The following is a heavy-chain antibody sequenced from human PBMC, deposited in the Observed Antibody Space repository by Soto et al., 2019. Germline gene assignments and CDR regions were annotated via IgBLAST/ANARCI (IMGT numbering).Heavy chain of an antibody. D-gene: IGHD3-10*01. CDR1: GLSLSTSGEA. V-gene: IGHV2-5*02. J-gene: IGHJ5*02. Sequence: QITLKESGPTLVKPTQTLTLTCSFSGLSLSTSGEAVGWIRQPPGKALEWLALIYWDDDKLFNPTLKTRLTIPKDTSKNQVVLTLTNMDPVDTATYSCAHYVSASPAGWFDPWGQGILVTVSS. CDR3: AHYVSASPAGWFDP. CDR2: IYWDDDK.